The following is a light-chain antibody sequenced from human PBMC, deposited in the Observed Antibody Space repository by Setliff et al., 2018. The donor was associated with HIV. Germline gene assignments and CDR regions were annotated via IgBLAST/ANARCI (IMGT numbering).Light chain of an antibody. V-gene: IGLV2-14*03. CDR1: SSDVGGYNY. CDR3: SSYTSSSTRV. Sequence: QSALTQPASVSGSPGQSITISCTGTSSDVGGYNYVSWYQQHPGKAPKLMIYDVSKRPSGVSNRSSGPKSGNTASLTISGLQAEDEADYYCSSYTSSSTRVFGTGTKVTVL. CDR2: DVS. J-gene: IGLJ1*01.